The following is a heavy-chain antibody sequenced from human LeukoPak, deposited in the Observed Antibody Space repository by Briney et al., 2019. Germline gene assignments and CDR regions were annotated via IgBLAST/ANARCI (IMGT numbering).Heavy chain of an antibody. CDR2: IKRDGGEK. D-gene: IGHD6-19*01. J-gene: IGHJ4*02. Sequence: QPGGSLRLSCAASGFTFSTYWMSWVRQAPGKGLEWVANIKRDGGEKSYVDSVKGRFTISRDNAENSLFLQMNSLRVEDTAVYYCARDGSSGWRFDYWGQGTLVTVSS. V-gene: IGHV3-7*05. CDR3: ARDGSSGWRFDY. CDR1: GFTFSTYW.